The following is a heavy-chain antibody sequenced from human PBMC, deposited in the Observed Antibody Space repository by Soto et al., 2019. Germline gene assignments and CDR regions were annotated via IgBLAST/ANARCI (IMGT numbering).Heavy chain of an antibody. CDR3: AILIPRNPAEGFDI. Sequence: GGSLRLSCAASGFTFSSYAMSWVRQAPGKGLEWVSAISGSGGSTYYADSVKGRFTISRDNSKNTVYVQMNSLRAEDTAVYYCAILIPRNPAEGFDIWGQGTMVTVSS. CDR1: GFTFSSYA. J-gene: IGHJ3*02. V-gene: IGHV3-23*01. D-gene: IGHD2-8*01. CDR2: ISGSGGST.